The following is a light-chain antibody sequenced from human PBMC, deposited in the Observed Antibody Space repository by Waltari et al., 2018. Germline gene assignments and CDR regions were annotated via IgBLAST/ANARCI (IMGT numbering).Light chain of an antibody. Sequence: QSALTQPASVSGSPGQSITSPCPGPTGDVGTYNLFSWYQHHPGKAPQLIIFEVTKRPSGVSDRFSGSKSDITASLTISGLQAEDEADYYCCSFVRGRPHVVFGGGTKLTVL. CDR3: CSFVRGRPHVV. V-gene: IGLV2-23*02. CDR2: EVT. CDR1: TGDVGTYNL. J-gene: IGLJ2*01.